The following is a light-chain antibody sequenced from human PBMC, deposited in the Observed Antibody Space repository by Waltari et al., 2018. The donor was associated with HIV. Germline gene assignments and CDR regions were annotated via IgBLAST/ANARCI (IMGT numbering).Light chain of an antibody. CDR1: RSNLRSNT. J-gene: IGLJ3*02. CDR3: AAWDDSLNGWV. CDR2: SNN. Sequence: QSVLTQPPSPSGTPGQRVTISCSGSRSNLRSNTVNWYQQLPGTAPKLLIYSNNQRPSGVPDRFSGSKSGTSASLAISGLQSEDEADYYCAAWDDSLNGWVFGGGTKLTVL. V-gene: IGLV1-44*01.